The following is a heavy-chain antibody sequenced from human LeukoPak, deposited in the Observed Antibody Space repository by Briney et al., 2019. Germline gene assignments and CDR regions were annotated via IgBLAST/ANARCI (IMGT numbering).Heavy chain of an antibody. J-gene: IGHJ4*02. CDR3: ARDPSVLRFLERLSPFDY. Sequence: GGSLRLSCAASGFTFSSYSMNWVRQAPGKGLEWVSSISSSSSYIYYADSVKSRFTVSRDNAKNSLYLQMNSLRAEDTAVYYCARDPSVLRFLERLSPFDYWGQGALVTVSS. CDR2: ISSSSSYI. D-gene: IGHD3-3*01. CDR1: GFTFSSYS. V-gene: IGHV3-21*01.